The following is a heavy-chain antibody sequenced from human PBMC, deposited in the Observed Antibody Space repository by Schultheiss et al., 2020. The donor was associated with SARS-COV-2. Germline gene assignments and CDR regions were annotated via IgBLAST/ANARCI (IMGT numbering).Heavy chain of an antibody. CDR2: INHSGST. CDR3: ARGLRGYSYGYGSYYFDY. Sequence: GSLRLSCAVYGGSFSGYYWSWIRQPPGKGLEWIGEINHSGSTNYNPSLKSRVTISVDTSKNQFSLKLSSVTAADTAVYYCARGLRGYSYGYGSYYFDYWGQGTLVTVSS. J-gene: IGHJ4*02. CDR1: GGSFSGYY. D-gene: IGHD5-18*01. V-gene: IGHV4-34*01.